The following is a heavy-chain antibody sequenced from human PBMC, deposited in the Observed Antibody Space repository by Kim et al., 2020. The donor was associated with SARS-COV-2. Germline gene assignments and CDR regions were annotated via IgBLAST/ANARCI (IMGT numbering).Heavy chain of an antibody. J-gene: IGHJ4*02. D-gene: IGHD6-19*01. V-gene: IGHV1-8*01. CDR3: ARGQWS. CDR2: PNSGNT. Sequence: PNSGNTGYAQKFQGRVTMTRNTSISTAYMELSSLRSEDTAVYYCARGQWSWGQGTLVTVSS.